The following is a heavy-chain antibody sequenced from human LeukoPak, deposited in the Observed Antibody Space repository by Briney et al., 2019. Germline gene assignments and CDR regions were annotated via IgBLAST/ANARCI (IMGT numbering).Heavy chain of an antibody. CDR2: ISSNGGST. V-gene: IGHV3-64D*06. D-gene: IGHD2-2*01. CDR1: GFTFSSYT. CDR3: VRGRVPAAVWWFDP. J-gene: IGHJ5*02. Sequence: PGGSLRLSCSASGFTFSSYTMHWVRQAPGKGLEYVSAISSNGGSTYYADSVKGRFTISRDNSKNTLYLQMSSLRAEDTAVYYCVRGRVPAAVWWFDPWGQGTLVTVSS.